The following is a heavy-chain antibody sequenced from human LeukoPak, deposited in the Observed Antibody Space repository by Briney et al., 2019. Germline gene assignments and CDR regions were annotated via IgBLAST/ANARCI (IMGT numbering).Heavy chain of an antibody. CDR1: GSTSSRNF. CDR3: ASGAGWESGY. V-gene: IGHV3-7*01. D-gene: IGHD1-26*01. J-gene: IGHJ4*02. CDR2: IDQDGSEK. Sequence: GGSLRLSCAVSGSTSSRNFMSWVRQTPEKGLEWVANIDQDGSEKNYVDSVKGRFTISRDNAKNSLFLQMNSLRAEDTAIYYCASGAGWESGYWGQGTLVTVSS.